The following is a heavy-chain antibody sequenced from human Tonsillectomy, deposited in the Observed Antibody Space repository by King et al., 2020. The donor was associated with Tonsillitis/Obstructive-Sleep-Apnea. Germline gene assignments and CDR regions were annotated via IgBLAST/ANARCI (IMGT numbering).Heavy chain of an antibody. J-gene: IGHJ5*02. D-gene: IGHD3-10*01. CDR2: INSDGSTT. CDR3: ARDFGHGRCGP. CDR1: GFTFSGYW. Sequence: VQLVESGGGLVQPGGSLRLSCAASGFTFSGYWMHWVRQAPGKGLVWVSHINSDGSTTTYADSVKGRFTISRDNARNTLYLQMNSLGAEDTAVYYCARDFGHGRCGPWGQGTLVTVSS. V-gene: IGHV3-74*01.